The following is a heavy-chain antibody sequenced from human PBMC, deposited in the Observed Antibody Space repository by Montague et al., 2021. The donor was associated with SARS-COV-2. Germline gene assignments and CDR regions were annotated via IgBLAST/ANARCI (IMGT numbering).Heavy chain of an antibody. Sequence: SETLYLTCTFSGASRSTKNYYWGWIRQPPGKGLEWIGSISYSATSYSNPSLKSRVTMSVDTSRNQLSLNLSSVTVADTAVYYCARLGITLGGVIVIRYYFDFWGQGTLVTVSS. V-gene: IGHV4-39*01. D-gene: IGHD3-16*02. J-gene: IGHJ4*02. CDR3: ARLGITLGGVIVIRYYFDF. CDR1: GASRSTKNYY. CDR2: ISYSATS.